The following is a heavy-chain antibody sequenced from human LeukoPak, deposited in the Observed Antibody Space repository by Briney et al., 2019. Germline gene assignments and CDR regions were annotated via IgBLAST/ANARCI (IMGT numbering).Heavy chain of an antibody. D-gene: IGHD5-24*01. Sequence: PSETLSLTCTVSGGSISSYYWSWIRQSPGKGLEWIGYIYYSGSTNYNPSLKSRVTISVDTSKNQFSLKLSSVTAADTAVYYCARDVRSKVLYWYFDLWGRGTLVTVSS. V-gene: IGHV4-59*01. CDR2: IYYSGST. CDR3: ARDVRSKVLYWYFDL. J-gene: IGHJ2*01. CDR1: GGSISSYY.